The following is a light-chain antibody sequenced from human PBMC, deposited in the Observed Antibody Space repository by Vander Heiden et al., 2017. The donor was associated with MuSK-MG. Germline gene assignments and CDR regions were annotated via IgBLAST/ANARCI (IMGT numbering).Light chain of an antibody. V-gene: IGLV1-44*01. CDR1: SSNIGRNS. Sequence: QSVLIQPPSASGTPGQRVTISCSGSSSNIGRNSVNWYQQLPGTAPKLLIYSNNQRPSGVPDRFSCSKSGTSASLGIRGLQSEDEADYYCAAWDDSLNGPFVFGTGTKVTVL. CDR2: SNN. J-gene: IGLJ1*01. CDR3: AAWDDSLNGPFV.